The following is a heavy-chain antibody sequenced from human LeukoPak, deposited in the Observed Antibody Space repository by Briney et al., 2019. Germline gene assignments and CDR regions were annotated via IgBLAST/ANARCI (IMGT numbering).Heavy chain of an antibody. CDR2: IIPILGIA. V-gene: IGHV1-69*04. Sequence: ASVKVSCKASGGTFSSYTISWVRQAPGQGLEWMGRIIPILGIANYAQKFQGRVTITADKSTSTAYMELSSLRSEDTAVYYCAREECLGYCSGGYGIDVWGQGTTVTVSS. J-gene: IGHJ6*02. CDR1: GGTFSSYT. CDR3: AREECLGYCSGGYGIDV. D-gene: IGHD2-15*01.